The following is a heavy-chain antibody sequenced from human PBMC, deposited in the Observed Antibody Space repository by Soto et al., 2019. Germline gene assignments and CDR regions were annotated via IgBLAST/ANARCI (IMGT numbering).Heavy chain of an antibody. V-gene: IGHV3-30-3*01. CDR3: ARDKIAAAGITSHFDY. J-gene: IGHJ4*02. Sequence: GGSLRLSCAASGFTFSSYAMHWVRQAPGKGLEWVAVISYDGSNKYYADSVKGRFTISRDNSKNTLYLQMNSLRAEDTAVYYCARDKIAAAGITSHFDYWGQGTLVTVSS. CDR1: GFTFSSYA. D-gene: IGHD6-13*01. CDR2: ISYDGSNK.